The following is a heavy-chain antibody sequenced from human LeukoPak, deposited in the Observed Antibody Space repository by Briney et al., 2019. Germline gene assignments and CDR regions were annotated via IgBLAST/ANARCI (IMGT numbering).Heavy chain of an antibody. CDR3: ARAYNWNGDY. V-gene: IGHV1-18*01. J-gene: IGHJ4*02. Sequence: ASVKVSCKASGYTFTSYGISWVRQAPGQGLEWMGWISAYNGNTNYAQKLQGRVTMTTDTSTSTAYMELRRVRSDDPAVNYCARAYNWNGDYWGQGTLVTVSP. D-gene: IGHD1-1*01. CDR2: ISAYNGNT. CDR1: GYTFTSYG.